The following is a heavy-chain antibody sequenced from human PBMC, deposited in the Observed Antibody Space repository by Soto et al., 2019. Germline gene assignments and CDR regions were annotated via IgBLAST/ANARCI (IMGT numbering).Heavy chain of an antibody. V-gene: IGHV6-1*01. CDR2: AYYRSRWQY. Sequence: SQTLSLTCAICGDSVSNNGATWNWIRQSPSRGLEWLGRAYYRSRWQYDYATSVRSRITINPDTSKNQFSLQLSSVTPEDTAVYYCARDPSDFNSGFDSWVQGSLVTVSS. D-gene: IGHD1-26*01. J-gene: IGHJ4*02. CDR1: GDSVSNNGAT. CDR3: ARDPSDFNSGFDS.